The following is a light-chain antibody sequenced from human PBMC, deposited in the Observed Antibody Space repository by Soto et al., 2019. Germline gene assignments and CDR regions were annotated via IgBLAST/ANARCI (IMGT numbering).Light chain of an antibody. V-gene: IGLV2-14*01. CDR3: SSYTSSSTVL. Sequence: QSALTQPAAVSGSLGQSITISCTGTSSDVGGYNYVSWYQQHPGKDPKVVIFEVTKRPSGVSSRFSGSKSGNTASLTVSGLQAEDEGDYYCSSYTSSSTVLFGGGTKVTVL. CDR1: SSDVGGYNY. CDR2: EVT. J-gene: IGLJ2*01.